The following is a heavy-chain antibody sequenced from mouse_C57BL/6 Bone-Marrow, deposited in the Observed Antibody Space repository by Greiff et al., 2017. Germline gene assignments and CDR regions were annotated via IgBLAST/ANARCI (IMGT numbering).Heavy chain of an antibody. V-gene: IGHV1-80*01. CDR3: ARTVFDGYYVKAMDY. D-gene: IGHD2-3*01. CDR1: GYAFSSSW. CDR2: IYPGDGDT. J-gene: IGHJ4*01. Sequence: QVQLQQSGAELVKPGASVKISCKASGYAFSSSWMNWVKQRPGKGLEWIGKIYPGDGDTTYNGKFTGKATLTADKSSSTAYMQLSSLTSEDATVYFCARTVFDGYYVKAMDYWGQGTSVTVSS.